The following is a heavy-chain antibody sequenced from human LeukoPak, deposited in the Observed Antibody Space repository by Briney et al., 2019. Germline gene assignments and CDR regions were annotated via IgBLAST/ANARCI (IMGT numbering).Heavy chain of an antibody. V-gene: IGHV3-7*01. D-gene: IGHD2-2*01. Sequence: PGGSLRLSCAASGFTFSSYWMSWVRQAPGKGLEGVAKIKQDGSEKYYVDSVKGRFTISRDNAKNSLYLQMNSLRAEDTAVYYCARDGPVVPAPSFDPWGQGTLVTVSS. J-gene: IGHJ5*02. CDR2: IKQDGSEK. CDR1: GFTFSSYW. CDR3: ARDGPVVPAPSFDP.